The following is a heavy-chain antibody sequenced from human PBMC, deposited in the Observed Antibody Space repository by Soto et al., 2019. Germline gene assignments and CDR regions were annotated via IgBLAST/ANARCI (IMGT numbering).Heavy chain of an antibody. J-gene: IGHJ4*02. CDR1: GFTFSSYA. Sequence: QVQLVESGGGVVQPGRSLRLSCAASGFTFSSYAMHWVRQAPGTGLEWVAGISYEGSNKYYADSVKGRFTISRDNSKNTLYLQMNNLTTEYTAVYYCARVLGGMATFPFDYWGQGALVTVSS. V-gene: IGHV3-30-3*01. CDR2: ISYEGSNK. D-gene: IGHD5-12*01. CDR3: ARVLGGMATFPFDY.